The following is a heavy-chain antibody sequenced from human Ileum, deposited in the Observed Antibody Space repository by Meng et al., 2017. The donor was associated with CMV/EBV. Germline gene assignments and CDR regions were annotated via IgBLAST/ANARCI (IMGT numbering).Heavy chain of an antibody. V-gene: IGHV2-5*04. J-gene: IGHJ4*02. CDR2: IYWNDVE. Sequence: QITLKESGPPLVKPTQPLTLTCSFSGFSLTTSGVGVGWIRQPPGKALEWLALIYWNDVEHYSPSLKSRLTITKDTSKDQVVLTMANMDPVDTGTYYCIYGVAIFWGQGTLVTVSS. CDR1: GFSLTTSGVG. D-gene: IGHD2-15*01. CDR3: IYGVAIF.